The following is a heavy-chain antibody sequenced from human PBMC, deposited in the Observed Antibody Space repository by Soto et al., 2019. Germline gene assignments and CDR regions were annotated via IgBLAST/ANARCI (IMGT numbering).Heavy chain of an antibody. V-gene: IGHV1-2*04. D-gene: IGHD3-22*01. J-gene: IGHJ5*02. Sequence: ASVKVSCKASGYTFTGYYMHWVRQAPGQGLEWMGWINPNSGGTNYAQKFQGWVTMTRDTSISTAYMELSRLRSDDTAVYYCARVLNYYDSSGYTYNLFDPWGQGTLVTVSS. CDR3: ARVLNYYDSSGYTYNLFDP. CDR2: INPNSGGT. CDR1: GYTFTGYY.